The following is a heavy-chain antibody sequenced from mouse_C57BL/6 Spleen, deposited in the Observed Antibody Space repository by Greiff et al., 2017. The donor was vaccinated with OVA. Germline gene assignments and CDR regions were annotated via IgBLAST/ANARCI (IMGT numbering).Heavy chain of an antibody. CDR3: GRGAGQWAMDY. CDR2: IHPNSGST. Sequence: QVQLQQPGAELVKPGASVKLSCKASGYTFTSYWMHWVKQRPGQGLEWIGMIHPNSGSTNYNEKFKSKAKLTVDKSSSTAYMQLSSLTSEDSAVYYCGRGAGQWAMDYWGQGTSVTVSS. V-gene: IGHV1-64*01. J-gene: IGHJ4*01. D-gene: IGHD3-3*01. CDR1: GYTFTSYW.